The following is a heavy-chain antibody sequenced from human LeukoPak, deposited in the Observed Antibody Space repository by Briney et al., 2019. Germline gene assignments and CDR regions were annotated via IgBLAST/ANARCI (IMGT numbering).Heavy chain of an antibody. D-gene: IGHD3-10*01. Sequence: ASVKVSFTASGYTFTSYGISWVRPAPGQGLEWMGWISADNGNTNHAQKFQGRVSLTTDTSTSTAYMELSSLRSEDTAVYYCARGITMVRGVEYGMDVWGQGTTVTVSS. CDR2: ISADNGNT. CDR1: GYTFTSYG. CDR3: ARGITMVRGVEYGMDV. J-gene: IGHJ6*02. V-gene: IGHV1-18*01.